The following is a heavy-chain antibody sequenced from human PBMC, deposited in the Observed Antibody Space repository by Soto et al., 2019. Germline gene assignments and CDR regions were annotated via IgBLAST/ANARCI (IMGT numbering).Heavy chain of an antibody. CDR1: GGSISSGGYS. J-gene: IGHJ4*02. V-gene: IGHV4-30-2*01. CDR2: VYHSGST. CDR3: ARVPDTALAPDY. D-gene: IGHD5-18*01. Sequence: PSETLSLTCAVSGGSISSGGYSWSWIRQPPGKGLEWIGYVYHSGSTYYNPSLKSRVTISVDRSKNQFSLKLSSVTAADTAVYFCARVPDTALAPDYWGQG.